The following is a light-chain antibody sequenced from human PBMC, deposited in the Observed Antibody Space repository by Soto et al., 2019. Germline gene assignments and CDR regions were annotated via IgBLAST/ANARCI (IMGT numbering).Light chain of an antibody. CDR2: GDT. V-gene: IGLV1-40*01. Sequence: QSVLTQPPSVSGAPGQRVTISCTGSSSNIGAGYDVHWYQHLPGTAPKLLIYGDTNRPSGVPDRFSGSKSGTSASLAITGLQAEDEADYYCCSFAGSSTFWVFGGGTKLTVL. CDR3: CSFAGSSTFWV. CDR1: SSNIGAGYD. J-gene: IGLJ3*02.